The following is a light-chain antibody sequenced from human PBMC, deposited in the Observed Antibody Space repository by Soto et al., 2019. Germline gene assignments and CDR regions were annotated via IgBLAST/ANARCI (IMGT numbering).Light chain of an antibody. Sequence: EIVLTQSPGTLSLFPGERATLSCRASQSISSSYLAWYQQKPGQAPRLLIYGASSRATGIPDRFSGAGSATDFPLTISRLEPEDFAVYYCHQYGSAPAWTFGQGTKGEIK. CDR1: QSISSSY. J-gene: IGKJ1*01. V-gene: IGKV3-20*01. CDR2: GAS. CDR3: HQYGSAPAWT.